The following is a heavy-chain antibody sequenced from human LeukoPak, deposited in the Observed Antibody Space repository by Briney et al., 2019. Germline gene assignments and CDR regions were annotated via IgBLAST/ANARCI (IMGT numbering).Heavy chain of an antibody. V-gene: IGHV4-34*01. CDR3: ARALARGAQRPLDY. D-gene: IGHD2-15*01. J-gene: IGHJ4*02. CDR1: GGSFSGYY. Sequence: PSETLSLTCAVYGGSFSGYYWSWIRQPPGKGLEWIGEINHSGSTNYNPSLKSRVTISVDTSKNQFSLKLSSVTAADTAVYYCARALARGAQRPLDYWGQGALVTVSS. CDR2: INHSGST.